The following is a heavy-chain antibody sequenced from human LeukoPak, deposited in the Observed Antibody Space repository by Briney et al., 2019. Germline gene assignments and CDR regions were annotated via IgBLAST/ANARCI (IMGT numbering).Heavy chain of an antibody. Sequence: GGSLRLSCAASGFTFSSYGMHWARQAPGKGLEWVTFIQYDGSNKYYADSVKGRFTISRDNSKNTVYLQMNSLRTEDTAVYYCARSLTMVRAYDYWGQGTLVTVSS. J-gene: IGHJ4*02. CDR3: ARSLTMVRAYDY. D-gene: IGHD3-10*01. CDR1: GFTFSSYG. V-gene: IGHV3-30*02. CDR2: IQYDGSNK.